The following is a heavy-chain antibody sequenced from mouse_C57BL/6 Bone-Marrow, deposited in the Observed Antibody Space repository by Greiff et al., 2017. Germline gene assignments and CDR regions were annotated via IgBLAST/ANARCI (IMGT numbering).Heavy chain of an antibody. V-gene: IGHV1-53*01. J-gene: IGHJ1*03. D-gene: IGHD2-1*01. CDR3: ARGRGYYGNYWYFDV. CDR1: GYTFTSYW. Sequence: QVQLLQPGTELVKPGASVKLSCKASGYTFTSYWMHWVKQRPGKGLEWIGNINPSNGGTNYTDKFKSKATLTVDKSSSTDYMQLSSLTSEDSAVYYCARGRGYYGNYWYFDVWGTGTTVTVSA. CDR2: INPSNGGT.